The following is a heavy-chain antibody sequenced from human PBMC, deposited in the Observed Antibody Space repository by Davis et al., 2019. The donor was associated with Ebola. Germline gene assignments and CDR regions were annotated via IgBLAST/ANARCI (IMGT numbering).Heavy chain of an antibody. Sequence: MPSETLSLTCTVSGASINSYYWTWIRQSPGKGLEWIGYIYYTGMTNYNPSLKSRLTLSVDTSKNQFSLKLNSVTAADTAVYYCATYSGKGSDFWGLGTLVTVSS. D-gene: IGHD1-26*01. V-gene: IGHV4-59*08. J-gene: IGHJ4*02. CDR2: IYYTGMT. CDR3: ATYSGKGSDF. CDR1: GASINSYY.